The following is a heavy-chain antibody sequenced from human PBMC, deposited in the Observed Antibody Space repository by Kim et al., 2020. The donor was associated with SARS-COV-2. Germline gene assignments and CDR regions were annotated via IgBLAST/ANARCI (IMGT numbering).Heavy chain of an antibody. CDR3: ARANSGYYFDY. D-gene: IGHD3-22*01. J-gene: IGHJ4*02. Sequence: THHNPSLKSRVTISVDTSKNQFSLKLSSVTAADTAVYYCARANSGYYFDYWGQGTLVTVSS. CDR2: T. V-gene: IGHV4-31*02.